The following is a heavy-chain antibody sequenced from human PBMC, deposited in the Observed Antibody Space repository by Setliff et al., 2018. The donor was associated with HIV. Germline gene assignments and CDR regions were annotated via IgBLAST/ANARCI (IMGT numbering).Heavy chain of an antibody. CDR1: GGSISSSDW. D-gene: IGHD2-15*01. CDR2: IHHSGRT. J-gene: IGHJ4*02. CDR3: ARSSYCSGGSCSTFAY. V-gene: IGHV4-4*02. Sequence: PSETLSLTCAVSGGSISSSDWWTWVRRPPGRGLEWIGEIHHSGRTNYNPSLKSRVTISVDQSENQFSLRLSSVTAADTAVYYCARSSYCSGGSCSTFAYWGQGTQVTVSS.